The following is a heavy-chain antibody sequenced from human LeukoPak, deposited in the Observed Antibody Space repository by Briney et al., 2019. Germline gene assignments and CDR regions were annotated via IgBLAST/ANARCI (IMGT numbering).Heavy chain of an antibody. D-gene: IGHD2-15*01. CDR2: ISSSGSTI. CDR1: GFTFSSYS. CDR3: ARGSGGSGCDY. V-gene: IGHV3-48*04. J-gene: IGHJ4*02. Sequence: GGSLRLSCAASGFTFSSYSMNWVRQAPGKGLEWVSYISSSGSTIYYADSVKGRFTISRDNSKNTVYLQMNSLRVEDTAMYYCARGSGGSGCDYWGQGTLVTVSS.